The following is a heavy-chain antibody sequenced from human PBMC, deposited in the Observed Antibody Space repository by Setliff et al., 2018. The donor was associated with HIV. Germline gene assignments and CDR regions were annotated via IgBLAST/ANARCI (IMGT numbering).Heavy chain of an antibody. D-gene: IGHD3-10*01. CDR3: ATDFGTVRGVMDYYYYGMDV. CDR2: VDPEDGET. V-gene: IGHV1-69-2*01. Sequence: GASVTVSCKASGYTFTSYDINWVRQATGQGLEWMGRVDPEDGETIYAEKFQSRVTITADTSTDTAYMELSSLRSEDTAVYYCATDFGTVRGVMDYYYYGMDVWGQGTTVTVSS. J-gene: IGHJ6*02. CDR1: GYTFTSYD.